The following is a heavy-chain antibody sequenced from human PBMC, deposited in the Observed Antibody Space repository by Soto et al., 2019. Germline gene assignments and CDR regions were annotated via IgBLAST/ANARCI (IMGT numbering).Heavy chain of an antibody. CDR2: IIPILGSA. J-gene: IGHJ4*02. D-gene: IGHD1-20*01. V-gene: IGHV1-69*01. Sequence: QVQLVQSGAEVKKPGSSVKVSCKASGGTFSDYTITWVRQAPGQGLEWMGGIIPILGSAKYAQKFQGRVTITADESTSTAYMELSSLRYEDTAVYYCVRDRITGTTYDYWGQGTLVTVSS. CDR3: VRDRITGTTYDY. CDR1: GGTFSDYT.